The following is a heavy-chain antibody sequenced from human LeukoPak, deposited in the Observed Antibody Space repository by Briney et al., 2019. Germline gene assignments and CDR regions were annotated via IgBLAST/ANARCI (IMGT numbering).Heavy chain of an antibody. CDR3: ARAYSSSLD. CDR2: ISSVITTK. J-gene: IGHJ4*02. D-gene: IGHD6-6*01. Sequence: GGSLRLSCAASGFSFSTYSMNWVRQAPGKGLEWVSYISSVITTKYYADSVKGRFTISRDNAKNSLYLQMNSLRAEDTAMYYCARAYSSSLDWGQGTLVTVYS. V-gene: IGHV3-48*01. CDR1: GFSFSTYS.